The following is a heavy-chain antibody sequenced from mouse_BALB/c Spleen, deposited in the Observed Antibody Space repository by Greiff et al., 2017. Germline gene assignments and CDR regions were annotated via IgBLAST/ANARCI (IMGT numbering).Heavy chain of an antibody. CDR1: GFTFSSYA. Sequence: EVNVVESGGGLVKPGGSLKLSCAASGFTFSSYAMSWVRQTPEKRLEWVASISSGGSTYYPDSVKGRFTISRDNARNILYLQMSSLRSEDTAMYYCARGGFYYGYDDYWGQGTTLTVSS. J-gene: IGHJ2*01. CDR3: ARGGFYYGYDDY. CDR2: ISSGGST. D-gene: IGHD2-2*01. V-gene: IGHV5-6-5*01.